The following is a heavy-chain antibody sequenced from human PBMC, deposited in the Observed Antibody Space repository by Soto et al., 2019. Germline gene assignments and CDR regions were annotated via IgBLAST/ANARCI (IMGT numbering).Heavy chain of an antibody. D-gene: IGHD5-12*01. J-gene: IGHJ4*02. CDR1: GFSLNTGGEG. Sequence: QITLKESGPTLVKPTQTLTLTCTFSGFSLNTGGEGVGWIRQPPGKALEWLALIYWDDNKRYSPSLKNRLTITQDTSKTQVVLTMTNMDPVDTATYYCAHRRISWLHFVGGYDYWGQGALVTVSS. CDR3: AHRRISWLHFVGGYDY. CDR2: IYWDDNK. V-gene: IGHV2-5*02.